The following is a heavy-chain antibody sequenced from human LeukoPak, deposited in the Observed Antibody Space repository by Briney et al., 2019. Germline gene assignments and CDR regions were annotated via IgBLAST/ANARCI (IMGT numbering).Heavy chain of an antibody. CDR1: GYTFTAYY. CDR3: ARGVATTGAKFFDY. CDR2: INPNNGGT. D-gene: IGHD1-1*01. V-gene: IGHV1-2*02. J-gene: IGHJ4*02. Sequence: GASVKVSCKASGYTFTAYYIHWLRQAPGQGFEWLGWINPNNGGTLYAQKFEGGVTMTRDTSISAVYMELNRLTVDDTAVYYCARGVATTGAKFFDYWGQGTLVTVSS.